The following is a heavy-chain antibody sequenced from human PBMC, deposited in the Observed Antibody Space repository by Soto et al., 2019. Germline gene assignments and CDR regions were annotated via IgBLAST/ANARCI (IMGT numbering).Heavy chain of an antibody. CDR2: IMPLYAKP. CDR3: ASLNNWSSGDGRIDV. Sequence: QVQRVQSGAEVKKPGSSVKVSCKASGGTFNTYTISWVRQVPGQGLAWMGGIMPLYAKPTYAQPFLGRLTIAADEHTSTVYVELSSLRSEDTALYYCASLNNWSSGDGRIDVWGRGTAVSVSS. J-gene: IGHJ6*02. CDR1: GGTFNTYT. D-gene: IGHD1-26*01. V-gene: IGHV1-69*01.